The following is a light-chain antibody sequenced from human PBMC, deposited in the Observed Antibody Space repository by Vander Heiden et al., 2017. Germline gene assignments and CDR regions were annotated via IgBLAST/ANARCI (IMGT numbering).Light chain of an antibody. Sequence: QSALTQPASVAGSPGQSITIFCTGTSSDVGGYNYVSWYQQHPGKAHKLMIYEVSNRPSGVSNRFSGSKSGNTASLTISGLQAEDEADYYCSSYTSSSTLVVFGGGTKLTVL. CDR2: EVS. CDR3: SSYTSSSTLVV. CDR1: SSDVGGYNY. J-gene: IGLJ2*01. V-gene: IGLV2-14*01.